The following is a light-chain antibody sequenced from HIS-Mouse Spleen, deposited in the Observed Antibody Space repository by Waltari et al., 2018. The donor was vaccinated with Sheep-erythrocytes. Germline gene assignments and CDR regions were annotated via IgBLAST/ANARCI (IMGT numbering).Light chain of an antibody. V-gene: IGKV1-39*01. CDR2: AAS. CDR3: QQSYSTPPLT. Sequence: DIQMTQSPSSLSASVGARVTITCRASQSISIYLNWYQQKPGKAPKLLIYAASSLQSGVPSRFSGSGSGTDFTLTISSLQPEDFATYYCQQSYSTPPLTFGGGTKVEIK. CDR1: QSISIY. J-gene: IGKJ4*01.